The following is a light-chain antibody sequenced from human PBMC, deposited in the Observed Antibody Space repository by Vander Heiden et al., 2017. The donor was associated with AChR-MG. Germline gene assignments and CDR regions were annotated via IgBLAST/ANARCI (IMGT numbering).Light chain of an antibody. V-gene: IGKV3-20*01. CDR2: GAS. Sequence: EIVLTQFPGTLSLSPGERAPLPCRASPSVSSSYLAWYQQKPGQAPRLLIYGASSRATGIPDRFSGSGSGTDFTLTISRLEPEDFAVYYCQQYGSSPFTFGGGTKVEIK. CDR1: PSVSSSY. J-gene: IGKJ4*01. CDR3: QQYGSSPFT.